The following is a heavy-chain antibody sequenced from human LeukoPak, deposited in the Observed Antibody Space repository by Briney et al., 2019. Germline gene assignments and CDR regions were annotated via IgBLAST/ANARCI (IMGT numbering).Heavy chain of an antibody. Sequence: ESAPALVKPTQTLTLSCTFSGFSLSTSGMCVSWIRQPPGKALEWLARIDWDDDKYYSTSLKTRLTISKDTSKNQVVLTMTNMDPVDTATYYCARIRITGTTAIDWGQGTLVTVSS. CDR3: ARIRITGTTAID. CDR2: IDWDDDK. CDR1: GFSLSTSGMC. J-gene: IGHJ4*02. D-gene: IGHD1-20*01. V-gene: IGHV2-70*11.